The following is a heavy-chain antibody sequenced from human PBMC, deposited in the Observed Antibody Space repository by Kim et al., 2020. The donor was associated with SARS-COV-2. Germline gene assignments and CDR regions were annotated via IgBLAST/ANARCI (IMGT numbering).Heavy chain of an antibody. D-gene: IGHD6-19*01. CDR2: IRGSGGST. V-gene: IGHV3-23*01. J-gene: IGHJ4*02. CDR3: AKDLKYSSGWRASDY. CDR1: GFTFSNYA. Sequence: GGSLRLSCAASGFTFSNYAMSWVRQAPGKGLEWVSAIRGSGGSTYYADSVKGRFTISRDNSKNTLYLQMNSLRAEDTAVYYCAKDLKYSSGWRASDYWGQGTLVTVSS.